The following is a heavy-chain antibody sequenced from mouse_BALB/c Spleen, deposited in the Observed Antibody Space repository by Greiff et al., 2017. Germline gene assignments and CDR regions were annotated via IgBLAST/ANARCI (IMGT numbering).Heavy chain of an antibody. CDR1: GFTFTDYY. Sequence: EVKVVESGGGLVQPGGSLRLSCATSGFTFTDYYMSWVRQPPGKALEWLGFIRNKANGYTTEYSASVKGRFTISRDNSQSILYLQMNTLRAEDSATYYCARDGYGTRYAMDYWGQGTSVTVSS. J-gene: IGHJ4*01. CDR2: IRNKANGYTT. D-gene: IGHD2-14*01. CDR3: ARDGYGTRYAMDY. V-gene: IGHV7-3*02.